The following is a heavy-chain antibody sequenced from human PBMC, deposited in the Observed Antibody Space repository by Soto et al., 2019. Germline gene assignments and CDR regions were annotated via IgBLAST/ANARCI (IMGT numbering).Heavy chain of an antibody. CDR2: ISGSGGST. V-gene: IGHV3-23*01. D-gene: IGHD4-17*01. CDR1: GFTFSSYA. CDR3: ATATDYGDYYFDY. J-gene: IGHJ4*02. Sequence: GGSLRLSCAASGFTFSSYAMSWVRQAPGKGLEWVSAISGSGGSTYYADSVKGRFTISRDNSKNTLYLQMNSLRAEDTAVYYCATATDYGDYYFDYWGQGTLVTVSS.